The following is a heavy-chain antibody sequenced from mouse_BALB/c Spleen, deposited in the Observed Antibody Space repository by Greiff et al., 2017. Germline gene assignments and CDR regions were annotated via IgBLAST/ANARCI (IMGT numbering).Heavy chain of an antibody. CDR3: AKADGYYDAMDY. Sequence: QVQLKESGPSLVQPSQSLSITCTVSGFSLTSYGVHWVRQSPGKGLEWLGVIWRGGSTDYNAAFMSRLSITKDNSKSHVFFKMNSLQADDTAIYYCAKADGYYDAMDYWGQGTSVTVSS. V-gene: IGHV2-5-1*01. CDR2: IWRGGST. J-gene: IGHJ4*01. D-gene: IGHD2-3*01. CDR1: GFSLTSYG.